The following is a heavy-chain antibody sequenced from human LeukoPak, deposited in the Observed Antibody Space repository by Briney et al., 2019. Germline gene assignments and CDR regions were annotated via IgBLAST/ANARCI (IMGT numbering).Heavy chain of an antibody. D-gene: IGHD1-26*01. CDR3: ASGGATSFDY. Sequence: GGSLRLSCAASGFTFSSYGMHWVRQAPGKGLEWVAFIRYDGSNKYYTDSVKGRFTISRDNSKNTPYLQMNSLRAEDTAVYYCASGGATSFDYWGQGTLVTVSS. J-gene: IGHJ4*01. CDR2: IRYDGSNK. CDR1: GFTFSSYG. V-gene: IGHV3-30*02.